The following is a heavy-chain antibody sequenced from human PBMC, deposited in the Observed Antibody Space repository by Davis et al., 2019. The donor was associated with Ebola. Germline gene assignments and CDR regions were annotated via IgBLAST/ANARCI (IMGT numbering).Heavy chain of an antibody. D-gene: IGHD3-16*01. Sequence: GESLKISCAASGFSFSSYWMSWVRQAPEKGLEWVANIKQDGSEKYYVDSVEGRFTISRDNAKNSLYLQMNSLRAEDTAVYYCARVSFSGGDFDYWGQGTLVTVSS. CDR3: ARVSFSGGDFDY. V-gene: IGHV3-7*01. CDR1: GFSFSSYW. CDR2: IKQDGSEK. J-gene: IGHJ4*02.